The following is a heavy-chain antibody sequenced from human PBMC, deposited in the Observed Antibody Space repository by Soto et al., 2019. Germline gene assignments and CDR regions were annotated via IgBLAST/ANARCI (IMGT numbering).Heavy chain of an antibody. CDR2: IYYSGST. V-gene: IGHV4-59*08. Sequence: SETLSLTCTVSGGSISSYYWSWIRQPPGKGLEWIGYIYYSGSTNYNPSLKSRVTISVDTSKNQFSLKLSSVTAADTAVYYCARHESIPTYYDFWSGDPGFDYRGQGTLVTVSS. CDR3: ARHESIPTYYDFWSGDPGFDY. D-gene: IGHD3-3*01. J-gene: IGHJ4*02. CDR1: GGSISSYY.